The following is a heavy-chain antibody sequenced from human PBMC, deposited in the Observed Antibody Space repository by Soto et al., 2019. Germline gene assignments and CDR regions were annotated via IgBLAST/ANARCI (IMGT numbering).Heavy chain of an antibody. CDR1: GYTFTSYG. J-gene: IGHJ4*02. CDR2: ISAYNGNT. D-gene: IGHD3-22*01. V-gene: IGHV1-18*04. Sequence: ASVKVSCKASGYTFTSYGISWVRQAPGQGLEWMGWISAYNGNTNYAQKLQGRVTMTTDTSTSTAYMELRSLRSDDTAVYYWARDLYHYDSSGWPRHDYWGQGTLVTVSS. CDR3: ARDLYHYDSSGWPRHDY.